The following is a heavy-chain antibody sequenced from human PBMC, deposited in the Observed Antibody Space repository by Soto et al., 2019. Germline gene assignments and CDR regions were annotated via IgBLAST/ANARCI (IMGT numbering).Heavy chain of an antibody. V-gene: IGHV4-39*01. Sequence: LQLQESGPGLVKPSETLSLTCTVSGGSISSSSYYWGWIRQPPGKGLEWIGSIYYSGSTYYNPSLKSRVTISVDTSKNQFSLKLSSVTAADTAVYYCARLTVAGAGFDYWGQGTLVTVSS. CDR3: ARLTVAGAGFDY. J-gene: IGHJ4*02. D-gene: IGHD6-19*01. CDR2: IYYSGST. CDR1: GGSISSSSYY.